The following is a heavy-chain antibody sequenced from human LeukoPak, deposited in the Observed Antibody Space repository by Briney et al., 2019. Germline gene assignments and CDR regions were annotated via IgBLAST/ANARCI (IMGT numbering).Heavy chain of an antibody. CDR3: ARSLTTLTYEGY. CDR2: INSGSTYT. J-gene: IGHJ4*02. CDR1: GFTFSSYM. D-gene: IGHD1-1*01. V-gene: IGHV3-21*01. Sequence: GGSLRLSCAASGFTFSSYMMNWVRQAPGEGLEWVSSINSGSTYTYYTESVKGRFTVSRDNAKNSLFLQINSLRAEDTAIYYCARSLTTLTYEGYWGQGTLVTVSS.